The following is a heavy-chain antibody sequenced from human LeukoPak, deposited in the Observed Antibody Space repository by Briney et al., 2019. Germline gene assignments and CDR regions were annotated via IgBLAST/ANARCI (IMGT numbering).Heavy chain of an antibody. CDR3: AKASAIAIIRGVYYFDY. CDR2: ISSSGATT. CDR1: GFTFSSFA. D-gene: IGHD3-10*01. J-gene: IGHJ4*02. V-gene: IGHV3-23*01. Sequence: GGSLRLSCAASGFTFSSFAMTWVRQAPGKGLEWVSGISSSGATTYYTDSVKGRFTVSRDNSKNTLSLQMDSLRAEDAAVYYCAKASAIAIIRGVYYFDYWGQGTLVTVSS.